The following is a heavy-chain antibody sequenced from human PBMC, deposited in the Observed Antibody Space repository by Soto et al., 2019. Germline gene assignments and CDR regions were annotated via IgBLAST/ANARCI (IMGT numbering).Heavy chain of an antibody. V-gene: IGHV3-23*01. CDR3: SRQIPGSTIRPNSWYFDL. CDR1: GFTFINYA. CDR2: ISGGGDAA. J-gene: IGHJ2*01. D-gene: IGHD2-2*01. Sequence: EVQLLESGGGFVQPGGSLRLSCAGSGFTFINYAMNWVRQAPGKGLAWVSSISGGGDAAFFPDSVRGRFTIFRDNSKNRLTLQLNSMGVDFTALYYCSRQIPGSTIRPNSWYFDLWGRGTQVTGSS.